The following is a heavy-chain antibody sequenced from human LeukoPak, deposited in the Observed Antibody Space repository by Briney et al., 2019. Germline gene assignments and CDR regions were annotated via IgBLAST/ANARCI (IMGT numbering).Heavy chain of an antibody. J-gene: IGHJ3*02. D-gene: IGHD2/OR15-2a*01. V-gene: IGHV3-30*18. CDR1: GFTFSSYG. CDR2: ISYDGSNK. CDR3: AKDFSRAFDI. Sequence: GGSLRLSCAASGFTFSSYGMHWVRQAPGKGLEWVAVISYDGSNKYYADSVKGRFTISRDNSKNTLYLQMNGLRAEDTAGDYCAKDFSRAFDIWGQGTMVTVSS.